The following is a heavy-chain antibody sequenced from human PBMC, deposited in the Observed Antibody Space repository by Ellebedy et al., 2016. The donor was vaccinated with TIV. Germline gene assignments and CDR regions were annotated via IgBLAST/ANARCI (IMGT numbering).Heavy chain of an antibody. V-gene: IGHV4-59*01. D-gene: IGHD6-25*01. CDR3: ARFVAAHGYDY. CDR2: MYFSGGT. Sequence: MPAGSLRLSCTVSGGSTSGYYWGWIRQPPGTGLEWIGYMYFSGGTNSNPSLKSRVTISVDTSNNLFSLTLDSVTAADTAVYYCARFVAAHGYDYWGQGTLVTVSS. J-gene: IGHJ4*02. CDR1: GGSTSGYY.